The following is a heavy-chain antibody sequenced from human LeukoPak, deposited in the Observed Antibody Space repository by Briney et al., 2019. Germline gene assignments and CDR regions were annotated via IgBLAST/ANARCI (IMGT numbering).Heavy chain of an antibody. V-gene: IGHV1-69*05. CDR3: AREYSSSALGY. Sequence: ASVKVSCKASGGTFSSYAISWVRQAPGQGLEWMGGIIPIFGTANYAQKFQGRVTITTYESRSTAYMELSSLRSEDTAVYYCAREYSSSALGYWGQGTLVTVSS. J-gene: IGHJ4*02. CDR2: IIPIFGTA. CDR1: GGTFSSYA. D-gene: IGHD6-6*01.